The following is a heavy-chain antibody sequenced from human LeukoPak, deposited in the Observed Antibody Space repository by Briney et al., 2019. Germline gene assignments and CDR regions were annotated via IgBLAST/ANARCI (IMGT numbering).Heavy chain of an antibody. V-gene: IGHV3-74*01. Sequence: GGSLRLSCAASGFTFRNYWMHWVRQAPGKGLVWVSRINSDGSWTSYADSVKGRFTFSRDNAKNTLYLQMNSLRAEDTAVYYCARDLSPFSGYLDYWGQGTLVTVSS. CDR3: ARDLSPFSGYLDY. CDR1: GFTFRNYW. CDR2: INSDGSWT. J-gene: IGHJ4*02. D-gene: IGHD1-26*01.